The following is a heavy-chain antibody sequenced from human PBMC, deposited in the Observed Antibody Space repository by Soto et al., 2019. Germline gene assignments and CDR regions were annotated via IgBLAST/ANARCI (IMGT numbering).Heavy chain of an antibody. Sequence: SQTLSLTCGISGDSVSSNSAAGNWIRQSPSRGHEWLGRTYYKTKWYNDYAVSVKSRIIINPDTCKNHFSLQLNSVTPEDTAVYYCARGNPGGNSSYWGFDYWGQGILVTVSS. D-gene: IGHD6-13*01. CDR2: TYYKTKWYN. CDR1: GDSVSSNSAA. CDR3: ARGNPGGNSSYWGFDY. J-gene: IGHJ4*02. V-gene: IGHV6-1*01.